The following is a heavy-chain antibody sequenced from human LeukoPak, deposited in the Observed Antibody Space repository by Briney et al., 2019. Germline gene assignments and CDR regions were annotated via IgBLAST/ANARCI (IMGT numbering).Heavy chain of an antibody. D-gene: IGHD6-19*01. CDR3: ARVPGYNSGWYKFDY. V-gene: IGHV4-59*01. CDR2: IYYSGST. CDR1: GGSISSYC. J-gene: IGHJ4*02. Sequence: PSETLSLTCTVSGGSISSYCWSWIRQPPGKGLEWIGYIYYSGSTNYNPSLKSRVTISVDTSKNQFSLKLSSVTAADTAVYYCARVPGYNSGWYKFDYWGQGTLVTVSS.